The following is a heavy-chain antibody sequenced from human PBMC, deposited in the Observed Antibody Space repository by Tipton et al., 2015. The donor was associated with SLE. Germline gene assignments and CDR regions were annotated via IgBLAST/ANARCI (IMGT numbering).Heavy chain of an antibody. V-gene: IGHV4-34*01. CDR3: AGHPGSLWYFDL. CDR1: GGSFSGYY. Sequence: TLSLTCAVYGGSFSGYYWSWIRQPPGKGLEWIGEINHSGSTNYNPSLKSRVTISVDTSKNQFSLKLSSVTAADTAVYYCAGHPGSLWYFDLWGRGTPVTVSS. J-gene: IGHJ2*01. CDR2: INHSGST.